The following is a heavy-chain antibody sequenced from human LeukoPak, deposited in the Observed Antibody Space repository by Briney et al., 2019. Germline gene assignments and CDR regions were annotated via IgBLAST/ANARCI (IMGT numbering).Heavy chain of an antibody. V-gene: IGHV3-7*01. CDR3: ARGSGWYPDGMDV. CDR2: IKQDGSEK. J-gene: IGHJ6*02. D-gene: IGHD6-19*01. CDR1: GFTFSSYW. Sequence: PGGSLRLSCAASGFTFSSYWMSWVRQAPGKGLEWVANIKQDGSEKYYVDSVKGRFTISRDNAKNSLYLQMNSLRAEDTAVYYCARGSGWYPDGMDVWGQGTTVTVSS.